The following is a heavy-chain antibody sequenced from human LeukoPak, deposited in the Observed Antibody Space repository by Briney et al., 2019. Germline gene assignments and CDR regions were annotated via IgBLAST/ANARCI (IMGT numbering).Heavy chain of an antibody. J-gene: IGHJ3*02. CDR2: INWNGGST. Sequence: RPGGSLRLSCAASGFTFDDYGMSWVRQAPGKRLEWVSGINWNGGSTGYADSVKGRFTISRDNAKNSLYLQMNSLGAEDTALYYCAREEVDYYQYDAFDIWGQGTMVTVSS. CDR1: GFTFDDYG. V-gene: IGHV3-20*04. D-gene: IGHD3-22*01. CDR3: AREEVDYYQYDAFDI.